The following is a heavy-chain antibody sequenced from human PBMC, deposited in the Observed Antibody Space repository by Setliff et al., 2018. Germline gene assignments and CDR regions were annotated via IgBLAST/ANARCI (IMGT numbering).Heavy chain of an antibody. V-gene: IGHV1-69*05. CDR3: VRQDILTSYYMFDY. J-gene: IGHJ4*02. D-gene: IGHD3-9*01. Sequence: SVKVSCKASGGTFSSYAISWVRQAPGQGLEWMGGIIPIFGTANYAQKFQGRVTITTDESTSTAYMELSRLTSDDTAVYYCVRQDILTSYYMFDYWGQGTLVTVSS. CDR2: IIPIFGTA. CDR1: GGTFSSYA.